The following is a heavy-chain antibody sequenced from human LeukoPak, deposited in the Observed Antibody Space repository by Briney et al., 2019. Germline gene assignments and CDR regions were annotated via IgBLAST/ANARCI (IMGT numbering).Heavy chain of an antibody. CDR1: GYTFTSYY. CDR3: ARASSGWYPRFDS. D-gene: IGHD6-19*01. V-gene: IGHV1-46*01. Sequence: ASVKVSCKASGYTFTSYYMHWVRQAPGQGLEWMGIINPSGGSTSYAQKFQGRVTMTRDMSTSTVYMELSSLRADDTAVYYCARASSGWYPRFDSWGPGTLVTVSS. J-gene: IGHJ4*02. CDR2: INPSGGST.